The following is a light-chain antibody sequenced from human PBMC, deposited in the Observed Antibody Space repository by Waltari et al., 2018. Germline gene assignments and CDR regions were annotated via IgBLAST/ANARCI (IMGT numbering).Light chain of an antibody. CDR3: QQLIHYLWT. V-gene: IGKV1-9*01. Sequence: IQLTQSPCFVSAPVGDRLTHTCRASQGIGSYLAWYQQKPGKAPELLIYSAFTFQSGVPSWFSARGSGTEFTLTIGSLQPEDFATYHCQQLIHYLWTFGQGTKVEI. CDR1: QGIGSY. CDR2: SAF. J-gene: IGKJ1*01.